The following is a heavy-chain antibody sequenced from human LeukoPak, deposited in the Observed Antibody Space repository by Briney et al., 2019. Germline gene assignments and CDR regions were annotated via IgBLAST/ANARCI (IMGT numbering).Heavy chain of an antibody. D-gene: IGHD3-10*01. CDR3: ARVGTMVRGTFDY. Sequence: ASVKVSCTASGYTFTSYAMHWVRQAPGQRLEWMGWINAGNGNTKYSQKFQGRVTITRDTSASTAYMDLSSLRSEDTAVYYCARVGTMVRGTFDYWGQGTLVTVSS. CDR1: GYTFTSYA. J-gene: IGHJ4*02. V-gene: IGHV1-3*01. CDR2: INAGNGNT.